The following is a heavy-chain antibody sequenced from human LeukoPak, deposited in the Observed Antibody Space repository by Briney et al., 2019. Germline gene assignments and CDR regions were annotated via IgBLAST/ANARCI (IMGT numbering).Heavy chain of an antibody. CDR1: GYTFTSYG. J-gene: IGHJ6*02. CDR2: ISAYNGNT. Sequence: GASVKVSCKASGYTFTSYGISWVRQAPGQGLEWMGWISAYNGNTNYAQKLQGRVTMTTDTSTSTAYMELRSLRSDDTAVYYCARPNYDILTGPYGMDVWGQGTTVTVSS. CDR3: ARPNYDILTGPYGMDV. D-gene: IGHD3-9*01. V-gene: IGHV1-18*01.